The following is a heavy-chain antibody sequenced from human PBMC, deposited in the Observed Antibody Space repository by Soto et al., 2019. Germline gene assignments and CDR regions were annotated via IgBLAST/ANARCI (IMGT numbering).Heavy chain of an antibody. CDR3: ARDMVRGVLDY. CDR1: GGSISSGDYY. V-gene: IGHV4-30-4*01. D-gene: IGHD3-10*01. CDR2: IYYSGST. Sequence: SETLSLTCTVXGGSISSGDYYWSWIRQPPGKGLEWIGYIYYSGSTYYNPSLKSRVTISVDTSKNQFSLKLSSVTAADTAVYYCARDMVRGVLDYWGQGTLVTVSS. J-gene: IGHJ4*02.